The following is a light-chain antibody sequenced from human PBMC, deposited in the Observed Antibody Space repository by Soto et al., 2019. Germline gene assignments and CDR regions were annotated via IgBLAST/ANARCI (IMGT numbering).Light chain of an antibody. CDR3: QQYNDWPLT. CDR2: GAS. Sequence: EIVLTQSPGTPSLSPGERATLSCRASQSVSSSYLAWYQQKPGQAPRLLIYGASSRATGIPDRFSGSGSGTEFTLTISSLQSEDFAVYYCQQYNDWPLTFGPGTKVDIK. V-gene: IGKV3-20*01. J-gene: IGKJ3*01. CDR1: QSVSSSY.